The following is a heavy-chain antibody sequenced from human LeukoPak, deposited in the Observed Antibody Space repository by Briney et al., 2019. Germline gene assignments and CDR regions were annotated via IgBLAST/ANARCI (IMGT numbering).Heavy chain of an antibody. J-gene: IGHJ4*02. V-gene: IGHV3-33*06. Sequence: GGSLRLSCAASGFTFSRYGMHWVRQAPGKGLEWVAVIWSDGTEKYYGDAVKGRFTISRDNSRNTVYLQMNSLRGEDTAVYYCAKDAQRGFDYSNSLEYWGQGTLVTVSS. CDR2: IWSDGTEK. D-gene: IGHD4-11*01. CDR1: GFTFSRYG. CDR3: AKDAQRGFDYSNSLEY.